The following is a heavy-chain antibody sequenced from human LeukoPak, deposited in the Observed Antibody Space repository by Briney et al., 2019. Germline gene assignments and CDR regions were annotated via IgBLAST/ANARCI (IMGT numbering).Heavy chain of an antibody. D-gene: IGHD3-22*01. CDR3: VYYDSSSYYYGLNFDY. CDR2: IYYSGST. V-gene: IGHV4-39*07. CDR1: GGSISSSSYY. Sequence: SETLSLTCTVSGGSISSSSYYWGWIRQPPGKGLEWIGSIYYSGSTYYNPSLKSRVTISVDTSKNQFSLKLSSVTAADTAVYYCVYYDSSSYYYGLNFDYWGQGTLVTVSS. J-gene: IGHJ4*02.